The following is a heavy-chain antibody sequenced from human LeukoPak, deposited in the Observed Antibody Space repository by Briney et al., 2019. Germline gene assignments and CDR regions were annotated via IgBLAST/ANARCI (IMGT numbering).Heavy chain of an antibody. CDR2: ISGSGGNT. J-gene: IGHJ4*02. CDR1: GFTFSSYA. D-gene: IGHD3-16*02. Sequence: PGGSLRLSCAASGFTFSSYAMSWVRQAPGKGLEWVSAISGSGGNTYYAGSVKGRFTMSRDNSKNTLYLQMNSLRAEDTAVYFCAKTVSGSHSYQGGDYWGQGTPVTVST. CDR3: AKTVSGSHSYQGGDY. V-gene: IGHV3-23*01.